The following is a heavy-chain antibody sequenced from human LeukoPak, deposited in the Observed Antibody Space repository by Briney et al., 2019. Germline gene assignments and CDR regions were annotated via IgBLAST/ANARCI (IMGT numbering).Heavy chain of an antibody. J-gene: IGHJ4*02. D-gene: IGHD4-17*01. CDR2: ITTSSSNM. CDR1: GFTFSAYN. Sequence: GGSLRLSCAASGFTFSAYNMHWVRRTPGKGLEWVSSITTSSSNMFYADSVRGRFTISRDNAKNTLYLQMNSLRDEDTAVYYCARDLLGYGDPRDDFDYWGRRTLVTVLS. V-gene: IGHV3-21*01. CDR3: ARDLLGYGDPRDDFDY.